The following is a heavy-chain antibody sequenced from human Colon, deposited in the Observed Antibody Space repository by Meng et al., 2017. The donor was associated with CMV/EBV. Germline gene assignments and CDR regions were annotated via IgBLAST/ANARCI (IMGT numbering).Heavy chain of an antibody. CDR2: LDTSEDIT. J-gene: IGHJ3*02. CDR3: ARVMMIEPGRQKPFDI. CDR1: GFIFSAYE. D-gene: IGHD2-21*01. V-gene: IGHV3-48*03. Sequence: GGSLRLSCAASGFIFSAYEMIWVRQAPGKGLEWVSYLDTSEDITYYADSVKGRFTISSDSVKNSLYLQMNSLRAEDTAIYYCARVMMIEPGRQKPFDIWGQGTMVTVSS.